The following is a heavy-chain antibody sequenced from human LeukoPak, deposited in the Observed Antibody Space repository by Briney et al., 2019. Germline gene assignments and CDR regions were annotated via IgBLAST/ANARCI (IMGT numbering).Heavy chain of an antibody. J-gene: IGHJ4*02. D-gene: IGHD5-18*01. V-gene: IGHV3-21*01. Sequence: AGGSLRLSCAASGFTSSSYSMNWVRQAPGKGLEWVSSISSSSSYIYYADSVKGRFTISRDNAKNSLYLQMNSLRAEDTAVYYCARDGRYSYVDYWGQGTLVTVSS. CDR3: ARDGRYSYVDY. CDR2: ISSSSSYI. CDR1: GFTSSSYS.